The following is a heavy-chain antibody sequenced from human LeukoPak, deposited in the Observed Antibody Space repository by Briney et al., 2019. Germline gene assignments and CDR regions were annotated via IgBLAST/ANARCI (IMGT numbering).Heavy chain of an antibody. CDR3: ARVRISSSWANAFDI. Sequence: PGRSLRLSCAASGFTFDNYAMHWVRQAPGKGLEWVSGISWNSDSIGYADSVKGRFTISRDNAKNSLYLQMNSLRAEDTAVYYCARVRISSSWANAFDIWGQGTMVTVSS. D-gene: IGHD6-13*01. CDR1: GFTFDNYA. V-gene: IGHV3-9*01. CDR2: ISWNSDSI. J-gene: IGHJ3*02.